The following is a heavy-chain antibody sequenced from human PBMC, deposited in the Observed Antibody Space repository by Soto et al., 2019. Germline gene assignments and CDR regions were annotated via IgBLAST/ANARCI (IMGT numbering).Heavy chain of an antibody. D-gene: IGHD3-9*01. CDR3: ARGRVLRYFDWSRSRYYYGMDV. CDR2: MNPNSGNT. CDR1: GYTFTSYD. V-gene: IGHV1-8*01. J-gene: IGHJ6*02. Sequence: QVQLVQSGAEVKKPGASVKVSCKASGYTFTSYDINWVRQATGQGLEWMGWMNPNSGNTGYAQKFQGRVTMTRNTSISTAYMELSSRRSEDTAVYYCARGRVLRYFDWSRSRYYYGMDVWGQGTTVTVSS.